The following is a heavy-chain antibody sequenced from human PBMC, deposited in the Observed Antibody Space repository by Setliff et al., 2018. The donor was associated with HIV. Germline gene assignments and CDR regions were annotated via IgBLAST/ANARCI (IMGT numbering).Heavy chain of an antibody. J-gene: IGHJ6*02. Sequence: GASVKVSCKASGYTFISYGISWMRQAPGQGLEWMGWINGGNAITKFSQKFQGRVTFTRDTSASTAYMELSSPRSEDTAVYYCARDQRAYNWNDAVFYYYGLDVWGQGTTVTVSS. CDR3: ARDQRAYNWNDAVFYYYGLDV. D-gene: IGHD1-20*01. V-gene: IGHV1-18*04. CDR2: INGGNAIT. CDR1: GYTFISYG.